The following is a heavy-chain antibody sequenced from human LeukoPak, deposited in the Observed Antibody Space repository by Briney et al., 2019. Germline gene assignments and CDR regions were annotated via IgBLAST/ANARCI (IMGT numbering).Heavy chain of an antibody. J-gene: IGHJ4*02. CDR2: ISGSSGST. D-gene: IGHD6-13*01. CDR1: GFTFRSYA. V-gene: IGHV3-23*01. CDR3: AKDRDVGAAGYYFGY. Sequence: PGGSLRLSCAASGFTFRSYAMSWVRHPPGKGLEWVSAISGSSGSTYYADSVKGRFTISRDNSKNTLYLQMNSLRAEDTAVYYCAKDRDVGAAGYYFGYWGQGTLLTVSA.